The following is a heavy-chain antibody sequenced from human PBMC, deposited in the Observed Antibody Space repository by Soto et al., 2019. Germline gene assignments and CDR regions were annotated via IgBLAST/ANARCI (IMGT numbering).Heavy chain of an antibody. CDR1: GGSISSGGYY. Sequence: QVQLQESGPGLVKPSQTLSLTCTVSGGSISSGGYYWSWIRQHPGKGLEWIGYIYYSGSTYYNPPHKSRVTISVDTSKNQFSLKLSSVTAADTAVYYCARGGIAAAAPPDYWGQGTLVTVSS. CDR2: IYYSGST. J-gene: IGHJ4*02. CDR3: ARGGIAAAAPPDY. V-gene: IGHV4-31*03. D-gene: IGHD6-13*01.